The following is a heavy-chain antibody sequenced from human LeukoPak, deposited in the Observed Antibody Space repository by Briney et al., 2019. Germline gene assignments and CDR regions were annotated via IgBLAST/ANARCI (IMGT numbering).Heavy chain of an antibody. J-gene: IGHJ4*02. CDR2: IKQDGTEK. CDR3: ARDWYGSGSFYND. CDR1: GSTFTTYW. V-gene: IGHV3-7*01. D-gene: IGHD3-10*01. Sequence: GGSLRLSCAASGSTFTTYWMSWVRQAPGKGLEWVANIKQDGTEKYYVDSVKGRFTISRDNAKNSLYLQMNSLRAEDTAVYYCARDWYGSGSFYNDWGQGTLVTVSS.